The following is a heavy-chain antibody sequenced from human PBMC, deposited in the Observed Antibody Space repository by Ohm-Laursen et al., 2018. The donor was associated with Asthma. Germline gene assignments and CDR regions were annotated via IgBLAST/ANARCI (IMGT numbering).Heavy chain of an antibody. J-gene: IGHJ4*02. CDR3: ATSASQYSGYDWRY. V-gene: IGHV1-24*01. CDR1: GYTLTELS. CDR2: FDPEDGET. Sequence: SSVKVSCKVSGYTLTELSMHWVRQAPGKGLEWMGGFDPEDGETIYAQKFQGRATMTEDTSTDTAYMELSSLRSEDTAVYYCATSASQYSGYDWRYWGQGTLVTVSS. D-gene: IGHD5-12*01.